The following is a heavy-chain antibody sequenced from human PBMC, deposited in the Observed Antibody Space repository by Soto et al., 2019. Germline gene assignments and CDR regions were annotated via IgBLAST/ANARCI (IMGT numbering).Heavy chain of an antibody. CDR2: IYHSGST. V-gene: IGHV4-38-2*01. CDR3: ARALPEQEDDWFDP. Sequence: SETLSLTCAVSGYSISSGYYWGWIRQPPGKGLEWIGSIYHSGSTYYNPSLKSRVTISVDTSKNQFSLKLSSVTAADTAVYYCARALPEQEDDWFDPWGQGTLVTVSS. J-gene: IGHJ5*02. CDR1: GYSISSGYY.